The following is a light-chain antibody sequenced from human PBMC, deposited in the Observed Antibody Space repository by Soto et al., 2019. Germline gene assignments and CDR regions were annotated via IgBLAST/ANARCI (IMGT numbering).Light chain of an antibody. CDR1: QSVSIH. J-gene: IGKJ5*01. V-gene: IGKV3-11*01. CDR2: GAF. Sequence: TQSPGTLSVSLGERATLSCRASQSVSIHLAWYQQKPGQPPRLLIYGAFNRAAGIPARFSGSGSGTDFTLTISSLEPEDSAVYYCQQRNIWPPVTFGQGTRLEIK. CDR3: QQRNIWPPVT.